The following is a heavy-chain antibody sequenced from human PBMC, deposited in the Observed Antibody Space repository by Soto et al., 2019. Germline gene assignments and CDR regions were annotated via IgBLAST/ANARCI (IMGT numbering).Heavy chain of an antibody. Sequence: EVQLVESGGGLVKPGGSLRLSCAASGFTFSSYSMNWVRQAPGKGLEWVSSISSSSSYIYYADSVKGRFTISRDNAKNSLYLQMNSLRAEDTAVYYCARGLLESLSYGTYFDYWGQGTLVTVSS. CDR2: ISSSSSYI. CDR3: ARGLLESLSYGTYFDY. CDR1: GFTFSSYS. V-gene: IGHV3-21*01. D-gene: IGHD3-3*01. J-gene: IGHJ4*02.